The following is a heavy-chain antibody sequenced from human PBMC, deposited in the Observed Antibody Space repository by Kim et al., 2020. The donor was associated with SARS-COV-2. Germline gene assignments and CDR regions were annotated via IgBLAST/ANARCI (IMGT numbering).Heavy chain of an antibody. V-gene: IGHV3-7*01. D-gene: IGHD3-22*01. Sequence: GGSLRLSCAASGFTFSSYWMSWVRQAPGKGLEWVANIKQDGSEKYYVDSVKGRFTISRDNAKNSLYLQMNSLRAEDTAVYYCARERGGGNYYDSSGLFDYWGQGTLVTVSS. CDR3: ARERGGGNYYDSSGLFDY. J-gene: IGHJ4*02. CDR1: GFTFSSYW. CDR2: IKQDGSEK.